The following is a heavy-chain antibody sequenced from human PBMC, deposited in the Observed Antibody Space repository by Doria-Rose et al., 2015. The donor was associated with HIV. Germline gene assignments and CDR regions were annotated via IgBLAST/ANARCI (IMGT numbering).Heavy chain of an antibody. Sequence: QXTSKGXGPVLVKPTETLTLTCTVSGVSLSSPGMGVSWIRQPPGKALEWLANMFSDDERSYKTSLKSRLTISRGTSKSQVVLTMTDMDPVDTATYYCARIKSSRWYHKYYFDFWGQGTLVIVSA. CDR3: ARIKSSRWYHKYYFDF. CDR2: MFSDDER. D-gene: IGHD6-13*01. CDR1: GVSLSSPGMG. J-gene: IGHJ4*02. V-gene: IGHV2-26*01.